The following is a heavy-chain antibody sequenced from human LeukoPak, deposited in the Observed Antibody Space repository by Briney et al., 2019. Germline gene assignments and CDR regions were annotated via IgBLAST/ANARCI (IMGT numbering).Heavy chain of an antibody. D-gene: IGHD5-18*01. V-gene: IGHV3-74*01. J-gene: IGHJ4*02. CDR2: INSGGGST. CDR3: ARVLGWIQLW. Sequence: GGSLRLSCAASGFTFSSYWMRWVRHAPGKGLVWVSRINSGGGSTSYADSVKGRFTISRDNAKNTLYLQMNSLRAEDTAVYYCARVLGWIQLWWGQGTLVTVSS. CDR1: GFTFSSYW.